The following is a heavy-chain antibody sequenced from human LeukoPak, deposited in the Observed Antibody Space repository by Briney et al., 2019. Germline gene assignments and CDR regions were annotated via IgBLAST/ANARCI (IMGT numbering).Heavy chain of an antibody. CDR1: GGSISSGSYY. CDR3: ARVASLDDYGDYEGYYYYYYMDV. J-gene: IGHJ6*03. Sequence: TSETLSLTCTVSGGSISSGSYYWSWIRQPAGKGLEWIGRIYTSGSTNYNPSLKSRVTISVDTSKNQFSLKLSSVTAADTAVYYCARVASLDDYGDYEGYYYYYYMDVWGKGTTVTVSS. D-gene: IGHD4-17*01. CDR2: IYTSGST. V-gene: IGHV4-61*02.